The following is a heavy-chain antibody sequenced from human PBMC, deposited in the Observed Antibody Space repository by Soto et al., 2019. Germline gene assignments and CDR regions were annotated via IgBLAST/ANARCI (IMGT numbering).Heavy chain of an antibody. J-gene: IGHJ1*01. Sequence: QVQLQESGPGLVKPSETLSLTCTVSGGSINSFYWTWIRQPAGKGLEWIGRMYSTGSTYYNPSLKSLVIMSVDTCKNHFSLDLSSVTAADTAIYYCARDEGYFYGSGSSQGYFQFWGQGTLVSVSS. V-gene: IGHV4-4*07. CDR2: MYSTGST. CDR1: GGSINSFY. CDR3: ARDEGYFYGSGSSQGYFQF. D-gene: IGHD3-10*01.